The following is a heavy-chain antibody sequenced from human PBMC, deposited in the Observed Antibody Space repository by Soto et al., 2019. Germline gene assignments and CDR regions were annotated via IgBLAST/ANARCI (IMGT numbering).Heavy chain of an antibody. J-gene: IGHJ4*02. CDR2: IIPMFGTA. CDR1: GGTFSTYA. Sequence: QVQLVQSGAEVKKPESSVKVSCKAPGGTFSTYAISWVRQAPGQGLEWMGGIIPMFGTANYAQRFEDRVTITADESTNTVYMELSSLRSEDTAVYFCASGIQLWLRRINNGYSGGGQGTHVTVSS. CDR3: ASGIQLWLRRINNGYSG. D-gene: IGHD5-18*01. V-gene: IGHV1-69*12.